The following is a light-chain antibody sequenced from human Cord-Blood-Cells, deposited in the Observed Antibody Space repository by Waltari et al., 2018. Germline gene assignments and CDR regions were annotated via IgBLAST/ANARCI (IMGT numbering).Light chain of an antibody. CDR1: QSISSY. V-gene: IGKV1-39*01. J-gene: IGKJ1*01. Sequence: DTQMTQSPSSLSASVADRVTITCRASQSISSYLNWYQQKPGKDPKLLIYAASSLQSWVPSRFSGSGSGTDFTLTISSLQPEDFSTYYCQQSYSTPPWTFGQGTKVEIK. CDR3: QQSYSTPPWT. CDR2: AAS.